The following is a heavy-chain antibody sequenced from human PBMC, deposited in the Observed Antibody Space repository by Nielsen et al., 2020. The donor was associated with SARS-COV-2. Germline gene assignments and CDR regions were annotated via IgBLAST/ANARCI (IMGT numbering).Heavy chain of an antibody. D-gene: IGHD6-25*01. V-gene: IGHV1-18*04. CDR1: GFTFSRHD. CDR2: VSAYNGNT. CDR3: ATGLGSGYYNY. J-gene: IGHJ4*02. Sequence: ASVKVSCKGSGFTFSRHDHGITWVRQAPGQGLEWMGWVSAYNGNTNNAQKFQGRVTMTIDTSTSTAYVELRSLRSDDTAVYYCATGLGSGYYNYWGQGIPGHRLL.